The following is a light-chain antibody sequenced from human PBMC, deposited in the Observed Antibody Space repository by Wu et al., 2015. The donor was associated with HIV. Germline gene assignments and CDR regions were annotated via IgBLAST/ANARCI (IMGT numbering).Light chain of an antibody. Sequence: DIQMTQSPSSLSASVGDKVTLTCRASQAIRNSVAWLQQRPGQAPKLLLYVASTLESGIPSRFSGTGYGTDFTLTISGLQPEDFATYYCQKYNTAPWTFGQGTKVE. V-gene: IGKV1-NL1*01. CDR1: QAIRNS. CDR3: QKYNTAPWT. CDR2: VAS. J-gene: IGKJ1*01.